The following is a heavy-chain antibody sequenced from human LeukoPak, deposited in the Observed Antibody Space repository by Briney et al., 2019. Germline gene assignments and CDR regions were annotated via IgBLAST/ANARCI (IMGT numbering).Heavy chain of an antibody. D-gene: IGHD2-15*01. CDR3: ARGLRFPGKGYCSGGSCYPDP. V-gene: IGHV4-34*01. CDR1: GGSFSGYY. CDR2: INHSGST. J-gene: IGHJ5*02. Sequence: KSSETLSLTCAVYGGSFSGYYWSWIRQPPGKGLEWIGEINHSGSTNYNPSLKSRVTISVDTSKNQFSLKLSSVTAADTAVYYCARGLRFPGKGYCSGGSCYPDPWGQGTLVTVSS.